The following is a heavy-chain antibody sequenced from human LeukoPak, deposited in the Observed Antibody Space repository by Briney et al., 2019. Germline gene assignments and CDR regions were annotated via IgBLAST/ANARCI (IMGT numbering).Heavy chain of an antibody. CDR2: IYYSGST. J-gene: IGHJ5*02. CDR3: ARGLVAALNWFDP. CDR1: GGSISSYY. V-gene: IGHV4-59*01. D-gene: IGHD2-15*01. Sequence: SETLSLTCTVSGGSISSYYWSWIRQPPGKGLEWIGYIYYSGSTNHNPSLKSRVTVSVDTSKNQFSLKLSSVTAANTAVYYCARGLVAALNWFDPWGQGTLVTVSS.